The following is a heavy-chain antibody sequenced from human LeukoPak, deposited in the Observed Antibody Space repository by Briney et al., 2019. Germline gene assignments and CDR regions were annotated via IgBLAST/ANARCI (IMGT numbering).Heavy chain of an antibody. CDR2: IYYSGST. V-gene: IGHV4-31*03. D-gene: IGHD3-3*01. Sequence: PSETLSLTCTVSGGSISSGGYYWSWIRQHPGKGLEWIGYIYYSGSTYYNPSLKSRVTISVDTSKNQFSLKLSSVTAADTAVYYCARDIITTYYDFFSHYYYGMDVWGQGTTVTVSS. CDR1: GGSISSGGYY. J-gene: IGHJ6*02. CDR3: ARDIITTYYDFFSHYYYGMDV.